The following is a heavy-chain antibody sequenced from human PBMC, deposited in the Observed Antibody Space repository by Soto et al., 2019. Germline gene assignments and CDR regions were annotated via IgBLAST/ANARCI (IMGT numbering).Heavy chain of an antibody. D-gene: IGHD1-26*01. CDR1: GGTFSSYS. V-gene: IGHV1-69*01. CDR2: IIPIFGRA. J-gene: IGHJ4*02. Sequence: QVQLVQSGAEVKKPGSSVKVSCKASGGTFSSYSINWVRQAPGQGLEWIEEIIPIFGRANYAQKFQGRVTITADESTSTAYMELSSLRSEDTAVYYCARDGGRHSGGIDYWGQGTLVTVSS. CDR3: ARDGGRHSGGIDY.